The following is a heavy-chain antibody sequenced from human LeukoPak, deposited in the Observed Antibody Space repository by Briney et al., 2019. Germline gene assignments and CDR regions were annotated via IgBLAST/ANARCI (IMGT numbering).Heavy chain of an antibody. CDR2: INRDGSNT. Sequence: GGSLRLSCAASGFTFSSYAMSWVRQAPGKGLVWVSYINRDGSNTNYADSVKGRFTVSRDNAKNTLYLQMDSLRAEDTAVYYCAIYCSSASCYSRGPKWGQGTLVTVSS. CDR1: GFTFSSYA. CDR3: AIYCSSASCYSRGPK. J-gene: IGHJ4*02. V-gene: IGHV3-74*01. D-gene: IGHD2-2*01.